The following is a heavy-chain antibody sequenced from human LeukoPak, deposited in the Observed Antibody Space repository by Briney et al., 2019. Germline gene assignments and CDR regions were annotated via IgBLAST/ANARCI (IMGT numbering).Heavy chain of an antibody. CDR1: GFSFSSEA. Sequence: GGSLRLSCSVSGFSFSSEAMGWVRPLPGGGLEWVSTISPAGGTTYYAESMKGRFTISRDNFKSTLYLQMNSLRVEDTAVYYCTKVRSGSSSWALRVFDYWGQGALVTVSS. CDR2: ISPAGGTT. J-gene: IGHJ4*02. V-gene: IGHV3-23*01. D-gene: IGHD6-13*01. CDR3: TKVRSGSSSWALRVFDY.